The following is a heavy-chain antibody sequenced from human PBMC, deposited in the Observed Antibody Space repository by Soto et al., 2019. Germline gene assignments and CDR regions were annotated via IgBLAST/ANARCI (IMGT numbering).Heavy chain of an antibody. D-gene: IGHD2-2*01. V-gene: IGHV3-48*01. CDR3: TRDPHALDY. J-gene: IGHJ4*02. Sequence: PGGSLRLSCAASGFTLSSYSMNWVRQAPGKGLEWVSYITASSSTIHYADSVKGRFTISRDNAKNALYLQMNSLTAEGTAVYYCTRDPHALDYWGQGTLVTVSS. CDR1: GFTLSSYS. CDR2: ITASSSTI.